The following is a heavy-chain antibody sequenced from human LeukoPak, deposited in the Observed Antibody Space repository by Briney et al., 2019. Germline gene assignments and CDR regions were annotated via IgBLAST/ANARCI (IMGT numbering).Heavy chain of an antibody. V-gene: IGHV1-69*05. Sequence: SVKVSCKASGGTFSSYAISWVRQAPGQGLEWMGGSIPIFGTANYAQKCQGRITITTDESTSTAYMELSSLRSEDTAVYYCARDLGVGAAPYFDYWGQGTLVTVSS. CDR2: SIPIFGTA. J-gene: IGHJ4*02. CDR1: GGTFSSYA. CDR3: ARDLGVGAAPYFDY. D-gene: IGHD1-26*01.